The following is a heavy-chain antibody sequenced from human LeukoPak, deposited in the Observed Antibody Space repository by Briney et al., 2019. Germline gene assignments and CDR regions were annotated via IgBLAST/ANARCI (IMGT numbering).Heavy chain of an antibody. D-gene: IGHD1-1*01. CDR3: ARGSGPDAFDI. V-gene: IGHV1-69*05. CDR2: IIPIFGTA. CDR1: GYTFTSYA. Sequence: SVKVSCKASGYTFTSYAISWVRQAPGQGLEWMGRIIPIFGTANYAQKFQGRVTITTDESTSTAYMELSSLRSEDTAVYYCARGSGPDAFDIWGQGTMVTVSS. J-gene: IGHJ3*02.